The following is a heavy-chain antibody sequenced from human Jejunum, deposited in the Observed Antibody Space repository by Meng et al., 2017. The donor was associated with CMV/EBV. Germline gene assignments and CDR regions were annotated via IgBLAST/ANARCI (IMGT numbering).Heavy chain of an antibody. Sequence: VQLVQPGSELKKPGASVKVSCKASGYTFSTYTINWVRQAHGRGLEWMGWISANTGTPTYTQGFTGRFVFSLDTSVSTAYLQISSLKAEDTAVYYCARGGNFDPWGQGTLVTVSS. CDR1: GYTFSTYT. D-gene: IGHD2/OR15-2a*01. J-gene: IGHJ5*02. CDR3: ARGGNFDP. CDR2: ISANTGTP. V-gene: IGHV7-4-1*02.